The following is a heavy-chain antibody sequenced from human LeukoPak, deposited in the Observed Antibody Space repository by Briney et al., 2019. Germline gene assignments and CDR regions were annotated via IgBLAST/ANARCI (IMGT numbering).Heavy chain of an antibody. J-gene: IGHJ4*02. V-gene: IGHV3-11*01. CDR1: GFTFSDYY. Sequence: GGSLRLSCAASGFTFSDYYMSWIRQAPGKGLEWVSYISSSGSTIYYADSVKGRFTISRDNAKNSLYLQMNSLRAEDTAVYYCARELSSSWNEFDYWGQGTLVTVSS. CDR3: ARELSSSWNEFDY. CDR2: ISSSGSTI. D-gene: IGHD6-13*01.